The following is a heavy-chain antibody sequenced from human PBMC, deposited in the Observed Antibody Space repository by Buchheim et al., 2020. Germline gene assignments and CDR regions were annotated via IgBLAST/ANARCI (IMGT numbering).Heavy chain of an antibody. CDR3: ARGVDTDVTLDY. CDR1: GGSISGSSSSADYY. J-gene: IGHJ4*02. D-gene: IGHD5-18*01. Sequence: QLQLQESGPGLVKPSETLSLTCTVSGGSISGSSSSADYYWGWLRQPPGKGLEWIGNIYYSGSPHYNPSLKSRVTITVDTSNNQFSLKLTSVTATDTALYFCARGVDTDVTLDYWGQGAL. V-gene: IGHV4-39*01. CDR2: IYYSGSP.